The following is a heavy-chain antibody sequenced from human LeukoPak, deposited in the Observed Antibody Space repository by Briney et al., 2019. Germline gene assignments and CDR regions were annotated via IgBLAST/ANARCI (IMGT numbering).Heavy chain of an antibody. V-gene: IGHV4-39*07. J-gene: IGHJ6*03. CDR3: ARILARQFTSFSDSSPYTYYYLDV. Sequence: PSETLSLTCTVSGGSISSGSYYWGWIRQPPGQGLEWIGTIYYSGNTYYNPSLKSRVTMSVDTSKNYFSLKLSSLTAADTAVYFCARILARQFTSFSDSSPYTYYYLDVWGKGTTVTVSS. CDR1: GGSISSGSYY. CDR2: IYYSGNT. D-gene: IGHD2/OR15-2a*01.